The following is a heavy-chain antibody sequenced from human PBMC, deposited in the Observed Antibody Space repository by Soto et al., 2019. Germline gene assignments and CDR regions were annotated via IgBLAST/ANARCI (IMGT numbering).Heavy chain of an antibody. CDR3: ARGWNNPWYLDS. V-gene: IGHV3-30*03. CDR1: GFDFSRYA. CDR2: IAYDGSGE. J-gene: IGHJ4*02. D-gene: IGHD1-1*01. Sequence: QVRLVESGGGVVQPGRSLRLSCAASGFDFSRYAMHWVRQAPGKGLEWMAVIAYDGSGEFYSDSVKGRFTISRDNAIDILYLQMNSLKTEDTAFYYCARGWNNPWYLDSWGLGTLVAVSS.